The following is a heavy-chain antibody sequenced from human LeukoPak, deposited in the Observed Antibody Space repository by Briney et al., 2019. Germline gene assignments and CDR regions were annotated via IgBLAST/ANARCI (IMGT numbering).Heavy chain of an antibody. Sequence: PSETLSLTCAVSGYSISSGYYWGWIRQPPGKGLERIGSIYHSGSTYYNPSLKSRVTISVDTSKNQFSLKLSSVTAADTAVYYCARRGYYYDSSGYYHDAFDIWGQGTMVTVSS. V-gene: IGHV4-38-2*01. CDR1: GYSISSGYY. CDR2: IYHSGST. J-gene: IGHJ3*02. D-gene: IGHD3-22*01. CDR3: ARRGYYYDSSGYYHDAFDI.